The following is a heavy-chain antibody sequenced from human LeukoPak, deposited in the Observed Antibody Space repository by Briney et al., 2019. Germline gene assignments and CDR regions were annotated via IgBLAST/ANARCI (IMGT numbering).Heavy chain of an antibody. D-gene: IGHD2-8*01. J-gene: IGHJ4*02. CDR2: ISAYNGNT. Sequence: ASVKVSCKASGYTFTSYGISWVRQAPGQGLEWMGWISAYNGNTNYAQKLQGRVTMTTDTSTSTAYMELRSLRSDDTAVYYCARERVKPYGVCYLADYWGQGTLVTVSS. CDR3: ARERVKPYGVCYLADY. CDR1: GYTFTSYG. V-gene: IGHV1-18*01.